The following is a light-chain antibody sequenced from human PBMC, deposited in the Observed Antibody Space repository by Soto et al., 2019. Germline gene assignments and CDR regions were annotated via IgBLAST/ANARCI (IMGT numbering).Light chain of an antibody. Sequence: DIRMTQSPSSLSASVEDRVIITCRASQSISNHLNWYQQKPGKAPKLLIFAASSLQSGVPSRFSGSRSGPDFTLTISSLQPEDFATYYCKQSYSSPPTFGQGTKVEIK. CDR2: AAS. J-gene: IGKJ1*01. V-gene: IGKV1-39*01. CDR1: QSISNH. CDR3: KQSYSSPPT.